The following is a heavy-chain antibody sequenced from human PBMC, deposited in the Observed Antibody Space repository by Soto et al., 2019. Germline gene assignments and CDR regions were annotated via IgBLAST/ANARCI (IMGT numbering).Heavy chain of an antibody. J-gene: IGHJ4*02. CDR3: AFRITIFGVVTTGPPDY. V-gene: IGHV4-31*03. Sequence: SETLSLTCTVSGGSISSGGYYWSWIRQHPGKGLEWIGYIYYSGSTYYNPSLKSRVTISVDTSKNQFSLKLSSVTAADTAVYYWAFRITIFGVVTTGPPDYWGQGTLVPVSS. CDR1: GGSISSGGYY. CDR2: IYYSGST. D-gene: IGHD3-3*01.